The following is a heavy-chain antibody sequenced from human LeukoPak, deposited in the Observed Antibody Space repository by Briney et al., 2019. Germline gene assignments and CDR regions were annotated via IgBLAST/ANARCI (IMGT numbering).Heavy chain of an antibody. V-gene: IGHV3-23*01. CDR1: GFTFSSYA. J-gene: IGHJ4*02. CDR3: ARDIPYYYGSGSFS. D-gene: IGHD3-10*01. Sequence: GGSLRLSRAASGFTFSSYAMTWVRQAPGKGLEWVAAISGSGGSTGYADSVKGRFTISRDNAKNSLYLRMNSLRAEDTALYFCARDIPYYYGSGSFSWGQGTLVTVSS. CDR2: ISGSGGST.